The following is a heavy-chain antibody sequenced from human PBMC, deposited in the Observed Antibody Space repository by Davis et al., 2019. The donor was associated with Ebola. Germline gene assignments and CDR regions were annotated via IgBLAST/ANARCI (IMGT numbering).Heavy chain of an antibody. D-gene: IGHD7-27*01. V-gene: IGHV3-23*01. CDR2: ISGSSGST. CDR3: AKGPELGKFDY. CDR1: GYTFSTYS. Sequence: PGGSLRLSCAASGYTFSTYSMNWVRQAPGKGLEWVSVISGSSGSTYYADFVKGRFTISRDNSKNTLYLQMNSLRVEDTAVYYCAKGPELGKFDYWGQGTLVTVSS. J-gene: IGHJ4*02.